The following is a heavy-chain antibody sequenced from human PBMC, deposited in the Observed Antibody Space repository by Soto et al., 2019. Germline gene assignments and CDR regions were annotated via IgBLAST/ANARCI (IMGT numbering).Heavy chain of an antibody. D-gene: IGHD3-10*01. V-gene: IGHV1-69*13. J-gene: IGHJ6*02. CDR3: ARGHYGSGSYYNPVYYYYGMDV. Sequence: ASVKVSCKASGGTFSSYAISWVRQAPGQGLEWMGGIIPIFGTANYAQKFQGRVTITADESTSTAYMELSSLRSEDTAVYYCARGHYGSGSYYNPVYYYYGMDVWGQGTTVTVSS. CDR2: IIPIFGTA. CDR1: GGTFSSYA.